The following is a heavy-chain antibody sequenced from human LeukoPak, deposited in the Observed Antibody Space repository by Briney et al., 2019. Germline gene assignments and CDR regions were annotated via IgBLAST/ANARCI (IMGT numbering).Heavy chain of an antibody. CDR2: ISYDGSNK. CDR3: ARALAVAGIVNFDY. Sequence: SGGSLRLSCAASGFTVSSNYMSWVRQAPGKGLEWVAVISYDGSNKYYADSVKGRFTISRDNSKNTLYLQMNSLRAEDTAVYYCARALAVAGIVNFDYWGQGTLVTVSS. D-gene: IGHD6-19*01. V-gene: IGHV3-30*03. J-gene: IGHJ4*02. CDR1: GFTVSSNY.